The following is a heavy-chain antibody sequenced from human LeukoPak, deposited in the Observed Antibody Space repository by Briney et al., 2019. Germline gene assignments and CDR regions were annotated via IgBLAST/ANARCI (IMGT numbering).Heavy chain of an antibody. V-gene: IGHV3-21*01. D-gene: IGHD3-22*01. CDR2: ISSSGSYI. CDR3: ARARPGSGGYFDY. CDR1: RFTFSSYS. Sequence: GGSLRLSCAASRFTFSSYSMNWVRQAPGKGLEWVSSISSSGSYIYYADSVKGRFTISRDNAKNSLYLQMNSLRAEDTAVYYCARARPGSGGYFDYWGQGTLVTVSS. J-gene: IGHJ4*02.